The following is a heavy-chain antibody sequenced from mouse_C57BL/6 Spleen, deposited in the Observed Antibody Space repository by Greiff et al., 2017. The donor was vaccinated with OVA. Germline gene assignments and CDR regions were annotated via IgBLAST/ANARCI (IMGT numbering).Heavy chain of an antibody. CDR1: GFTFSNYW. Sequence: EVKVEESGGGLVQPGGSMKLSCVASGFTFSNYWMNWVRQSPEKGLEWVAQIRLKSDNYATHYAESVKGRFTISRDDSKSSVYLQMNNLRAEDTGIYYCTGIDGYYGFAYWGQGTLVTVSA. V-gene: IGHV6-3*01. CDR2: IRLKSDNYAT. D-gene: IGHD2-3*01. J-gene: IGHJ3*01. CDR3: TGIDGYYGFAY.